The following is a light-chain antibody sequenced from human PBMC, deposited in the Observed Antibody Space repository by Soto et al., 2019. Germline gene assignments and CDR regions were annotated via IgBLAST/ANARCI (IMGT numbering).Light chain of an antibody. Sequence: EIVMTQSPATLSVSPGERATLSCRASQSVSSNLAWYQQKPGQAPRLLIYGASTRATVIPARFSGSGSGTEFTITISSVQSEDVAVYYCQQYNNWPPWTFGQGTKVEIK. CDR1: QSVSSN. CDR2: GAS. CDR3: QQYNNWPPWT. J-gene: IGKJ1*01. V-gene: IGKV3-15*01.